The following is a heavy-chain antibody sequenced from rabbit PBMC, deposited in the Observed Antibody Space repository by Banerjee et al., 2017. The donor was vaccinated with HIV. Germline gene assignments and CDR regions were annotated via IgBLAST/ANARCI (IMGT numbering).Heavy chain of an antibody. CDR3: ARGSGNSYYYFHL. CDR2: IYASSGNT. D-gene: IGHD8-1*01. V-gene: IGHV1S43*01. CDR1: GIDFTGYLY. J-gene: IGHJ4*01. Sequence: QEQLEESGGGLVKPGGTLTLTCKASGIDFTGYLYICWVRQAPGKGLELIACIYASSGNTWYASWVNGRFTISRSTSLNTVTLQMTNLTGADTATYFCARGSGNSYYYFHLWGQGTLVTVS.